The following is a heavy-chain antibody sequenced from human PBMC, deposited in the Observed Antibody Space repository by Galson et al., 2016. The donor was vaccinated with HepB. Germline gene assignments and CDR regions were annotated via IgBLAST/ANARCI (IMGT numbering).Heavy chain of an antibody. CDR2: IFYSGST. Sequence: SETLSLTCAVSGGSISSYSWNWLRLPPGKSLEWIGNIFYSGSTNYNPSLKSRITMLVDTSENQFSLRLSSVTAADTAVYYCARDRSSTWDNDAFDIWGQGTLVTVSS. CDR1: GGSISSYS. CDR3: ARDRSSTWDNDAFDI. D-gene: IGHD6-13*01. J-gene: IGHJ3*02. V-gene: IGHV4-59*01.